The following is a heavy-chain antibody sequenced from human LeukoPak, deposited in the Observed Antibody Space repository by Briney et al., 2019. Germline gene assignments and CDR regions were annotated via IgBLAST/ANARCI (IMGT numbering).Heavy chain of an antibody. CDR3: ARLVVPADFDY. Sequence: SETLSLTCTVSGGSIRNFYWSWIRQPPGKGLEWIGYIYSSGSTNYNPSLKSRVTISIDTSKNQFSLKVSSVTAADTAVYYCARLVVPADFDYWGQGTLVTVSS. CDR1: GGSIRNFY. V-gene: IGHV4-59*08. D-gene: IGHD2-2*01. J-gene: IGHJ4*02. CDR2: IYSSGST.